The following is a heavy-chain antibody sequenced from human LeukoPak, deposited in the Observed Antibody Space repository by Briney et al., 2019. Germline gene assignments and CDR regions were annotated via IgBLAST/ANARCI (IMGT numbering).Heavy chain of an antibody. V-gene: IGHV3-53*01. J-gene: IGHJ4*02. Sequence: GGSLRLSCAASGFTVSSNYMSWVRQAPGKGLEWVSVIYSGGSTYYADSVKGRFTISRDNSKNTLYLQMNSLRAKDTAVYYCAREMATVFDYWGQGTLVTVSS. D-gene: IGHD5-24*01. CDR3: AREMATVFDY. CDR1: GFTVSSNY. CDR2: IYSGGST.